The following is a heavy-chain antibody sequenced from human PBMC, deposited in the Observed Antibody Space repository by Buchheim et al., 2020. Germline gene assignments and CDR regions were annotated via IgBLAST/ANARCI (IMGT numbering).Heavy chain of an antibody. J-gene: IGHJ5*02. Sequence: QVQLQESGPGLVKPSQTLSLTCTVSGGSISRGDYYWSWIRQPPGKGLEWIAYIYYSGVTYYHPSLKSRLSMSVDTPKNQFPLKLTSVTAADTAVYYCARGGNWFDPWGQGTL. V-gene: IGHV4-30-4*01. CDR1: GGSISRGDYY. CDR2: IYYSGVT. CDR3: ARGGNWFDP. D-gene: IGHD3-10*01.